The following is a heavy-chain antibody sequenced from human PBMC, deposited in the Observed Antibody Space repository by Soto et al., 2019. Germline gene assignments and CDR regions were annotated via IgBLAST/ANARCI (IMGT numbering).Heavy chain of an antibody. J-gene: IGHJ4*02. V-gene: IGHV3-15*01. CDR3: TTDSGMSPYSFDY. D-gene: IGHD1-26*01. CDR2: IMSKTDGGTT. Sequence: AGGSLRLSCATSGFTFSKAWVGWVRQAPGEGLEWVGRIMSKTDGGTTDYAAPVKGRFTISRDDSKSTLYLQMNSLKTEDTAFYYCTTDSGMSPYSFDYWGQGTLVTVSS. CDR1: GFTFSKAW.